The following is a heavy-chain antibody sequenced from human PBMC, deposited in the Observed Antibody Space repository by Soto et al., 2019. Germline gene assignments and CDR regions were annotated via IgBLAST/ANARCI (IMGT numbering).Heavy chain of an antibody. CDR2: ISWNSGSI. J-gene: IGHJ6*02. Sequence: EVQLVESGGGLVQPGRSLRLSCAASGFTFDDYAMHWVRQAPGKGLEWVSGISWNSGSIGYADSVKGRFTISRDNAKNSLYLQMNSLRAEDTALYYCAKDMLRRLRLGELSFSFSLRYYYYGMDVWGQGTTVTVSS. D-gene: IGHD3-16*02. CDR1: GFTFDDYA. CDR3: AKDMLRRLRLGELSFSFSLRYYYYGMDV. V-gene: IGHV3-9*01.